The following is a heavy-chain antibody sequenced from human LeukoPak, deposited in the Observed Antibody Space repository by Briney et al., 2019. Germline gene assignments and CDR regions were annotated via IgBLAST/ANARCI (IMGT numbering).Heavy chain of an antibody. CDR2: TNPKNGDT. J-gene: IGHJ5*02. V-gene: IGHV1-2*02. D-gene: IGHD5-12*01. CDR3: ARRVQKLVATSWFDP. CDR1: GYTFDDEY. Sequence: RASVKVSCKASGYTFDDEYIHWVRQAPGLGLEWMGWTNPKNGDTNYAQRFQGRVTMTRDTSINTAYMELRRLRSDDSAVYYCARRVQKLVATSWFDPWGQGTLVTVSS.